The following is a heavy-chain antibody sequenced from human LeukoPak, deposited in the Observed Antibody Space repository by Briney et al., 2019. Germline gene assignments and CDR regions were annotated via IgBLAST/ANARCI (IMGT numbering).Heavy chain of an antibody. J-gene: IGHJ5*02. CDR3: ARAKTSVTGWFDP. Sequence: PGGSLRLSCAASGFIFSSESLTWVRQAPGKGLEWVSSISSTSRSIYYAGSVKGRFTISRDNANDSLYLQMNSLRAEDTAVYYCARAKTSVTGWFDPWGQGTLVTVSS. V-gene: IGHV3-21*01. D-gene: IGHD4-17*01. CDR1: GFIFSSES. CDR2: ISSTSRSI.